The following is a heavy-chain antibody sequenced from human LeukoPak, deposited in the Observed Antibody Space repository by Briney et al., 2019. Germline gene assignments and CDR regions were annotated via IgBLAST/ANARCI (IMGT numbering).Heavy chain of an antibody. CDR1: GYTFTSHG. CDR2: ISLYNGDT. CDR3: ARERMVRGVFDY. V-gene: IGHV1-18*01. J-gene: IGHJ4*02. Sequence: EASVKVSCKASGYTFTSHGISWVRQAPGQGLEWMGWISLYNGDTNYAQKLQGRVTMTTDTSTSTAYMELRSLRSDDTAVYYCARERMVRGVFDYWGQGTLVTVSS. D-gene: IGHD3-10*01.